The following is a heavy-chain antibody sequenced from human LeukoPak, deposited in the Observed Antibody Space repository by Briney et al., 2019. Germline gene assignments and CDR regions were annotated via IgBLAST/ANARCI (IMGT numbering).Heavy chain of an antibody. CDR1: GGSISSYY. D-gene: IGHD3-22*01. CDR3: ARLGYDSDAFDI. CDR2: VYYSGST. J-gene: IGHJ3*02. V-gene: IGHV4-59*08. Sequence: SETLSLTCTVSGGSISSYYWSWIRQPPGKGLEWIGYVYYSGSTNYNPSLESRVTISVDTSKSQFSLKLTSVTAADSAVYYCARLGYDSDAFDIWGQGTMVTVSS.